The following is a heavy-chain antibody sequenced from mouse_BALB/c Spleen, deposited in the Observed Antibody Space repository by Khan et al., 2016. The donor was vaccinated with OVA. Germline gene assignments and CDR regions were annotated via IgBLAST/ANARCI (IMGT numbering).Heavy chain of an antibody. Sequence: QVQLKQSGAELVKPGASVKLSCKASGYTFTSYDINWVRQRPEQGLEWIGWMFPGDGSTKYNENFKGKATLTTDKSSSTAYMQLSRLTSEASGAFFCARGGYEGFAYWGQGTLVTVSA. V-gene: IGHV1-85*01. CDR3: ARGGYEGFAY. CDR2: MFPGDGST. CDR1: GYTFTSYD. J-gene: IGHJ3*01. D-gene: IGHD2-14*01.